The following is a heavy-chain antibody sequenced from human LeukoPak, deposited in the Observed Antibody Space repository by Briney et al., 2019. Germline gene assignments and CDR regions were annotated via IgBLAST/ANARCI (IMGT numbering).Heavy chain of an antibody. CDR2: IIPIFGTA. Sequence: ASVKVSCKASGGTFSSYAISWVRQAPGQGLEWMGGIIPIFGTANYAQKFQGRVTITADKSTSTAYMELSSLRSEDTAVYYCARSVDHRVPAAMIGYYYYYMDVWGKGTTVTVSS. J-gene: IGHJ6*03. D-gene: IGHD2-2*01. V-gene: IGHV1-69*06. CDR1: GGTFSSYA. CDR3: ARSVDHRVPAAMIGYYYYYMDV.